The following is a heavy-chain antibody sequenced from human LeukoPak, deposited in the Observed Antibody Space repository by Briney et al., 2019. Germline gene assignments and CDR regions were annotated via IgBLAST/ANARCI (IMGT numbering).Heavy chain of an antibody. D-gene: IGHD1-26*01. V-gene: IGHV4-4*07. Sequence: RSSETLSLTCTVSGVSITNYYWAWIRQPAAKGLEWIGRMYISGSTNYNPSLKSRVTISIDKSNNQFSLKLRSVTAADTAVYYCARDYLVGAPLDSWGHGTLVTVSS. CDR2: MYISGST. J-gene: IGHJ5*01. CDR3: ARDYLVGAPLDS. CDR1: GVSITNYY.